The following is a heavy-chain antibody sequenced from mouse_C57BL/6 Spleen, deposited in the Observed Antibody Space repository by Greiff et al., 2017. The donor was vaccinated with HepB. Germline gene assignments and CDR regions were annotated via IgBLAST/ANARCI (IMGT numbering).Heavy chain of an antibody. V-gene: IGHV1-26*01. CDR2: INPNNGGT. CDR1: GYTFTDYY. J-gene: IGHJ3*01. D-gene: IGHD2-3*01. Sequence: VQLQQSGPELVKPGASVKISCKASGYTFTDYYMNWVKQSHGKSLEWIGDINPNNGGTSYNQKFKGKATLTVDKSSSTAYMELRSLTSEDSAVYYCARSLDGPFACWGQGTLVTVSA. CDR3: ARSLDGPFAC.